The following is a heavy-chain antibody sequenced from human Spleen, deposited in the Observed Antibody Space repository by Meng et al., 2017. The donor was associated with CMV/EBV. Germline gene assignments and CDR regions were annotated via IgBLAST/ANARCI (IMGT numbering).Heavy chain of an antibody. J-gene: IGHJ4*02. CDR1: GGTFSSYA. V-gene: IGHV1-69*05. D-gene: IGHD2-2*01. Sequence: SVKVSCKASGGTFSSYAISWVRQAPGQGLEWMGGIIPIFGTANYAQKFQGRVTITTDESTSTAYMELSRLTSDDTAVYYCALTPTPHCISTSCHDYWGQGTLVTVSS. CDR3: ALTPTPHCISTSCHDY. CDR2: IIPIFGTA.